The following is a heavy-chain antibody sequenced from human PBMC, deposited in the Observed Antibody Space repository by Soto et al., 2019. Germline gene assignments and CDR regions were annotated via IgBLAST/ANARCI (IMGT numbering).Heavy chain of an antibody. CDR3: ASERSGPFYYNYGMDV. D-gene: IGHD3-3*01. Sequence: GASVKVSCKASGYTFTSYYMHWVRQAPGQGLEWMGIINPSGGSTSYAQKFQGRVTMTRATATSTVYMELSSTRSEDTAVYYCASERSGPFYYNYGMDVWGEGTTVTVSS. CDR1: GYTFTSYY. CDR2: INPSGGST. J-gene: IGHJ6*04. V-gene: IGHV1-46*01.